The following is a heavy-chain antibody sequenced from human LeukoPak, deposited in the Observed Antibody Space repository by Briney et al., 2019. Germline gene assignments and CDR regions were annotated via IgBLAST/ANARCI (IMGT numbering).Heavy chain of an antibody. J-gene: IGHJ5*02. V-gene: IGHV3-30*03. CDR1: GFTFSSYG. D-gene: IGHD6-6*01. Sequence: GGSLRLSCADSGFTFSSYGIHWVRQAPGKGLEWVALISYDGSNKYYADSVKGRFTISRDNSKNTLYLQMNSLRAEDTAVYYCAREGAARPDWFDPWGQGTLVTVSS. CDR2: ISYDGSNK. CDR3: AREGAARPDWFDP.